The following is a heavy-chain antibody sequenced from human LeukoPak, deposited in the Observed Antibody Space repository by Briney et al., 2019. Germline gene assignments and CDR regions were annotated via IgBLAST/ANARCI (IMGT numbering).Heavy chain of an antibody. J-gene: IGHJ4*02. CDR1: GGTFSSYA. V-gene: IGHV1-69*05. CDR2: IIPIFGTA. D-gene: IGHD1-7*01. CDR3: ARAALTGTSVVAYYFDY. Sequence: ASVKVSCKASGGTFSSYAISWVRQAAGQGLEGMGGIIPIFGTANYAQKFQGRVTITTDESTSTAYMELSSLRSEDTAVYYCARAALTGTSVVAYYFDYWGQGTLVTVSS.